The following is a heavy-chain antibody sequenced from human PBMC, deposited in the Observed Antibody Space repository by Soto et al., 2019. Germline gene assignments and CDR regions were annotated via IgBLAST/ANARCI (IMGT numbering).Heavy chain of an antibody. D-gene: IGHD3-10*01. CDR2: IYYSGST. CDR3: ARGLPPYSYGSGSYSLPYYFDY. CDR1: GGSVSSGSYY. V-gene: IGHV4-61*01. J-gene: IGHJ4*02. Sequence: SETLSLTCTVSGGSVSSGSYYWSWIRQPPGKGLEWIGYIYYSGSTNYNPSLNSRVTISVDTSKNQFSLKLSSVNAADTAVYYCARGLPPYSYGSGSYSLPYYFDYWGQGTLVTVYS.